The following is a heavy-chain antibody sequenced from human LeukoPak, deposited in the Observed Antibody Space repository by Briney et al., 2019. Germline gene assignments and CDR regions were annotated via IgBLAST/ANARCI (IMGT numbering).Heavy chain of an antibody. CDR1: GFTFGDYA. D-gene: IGHD3-22*01. CDR3: ARGGYYDSSGYPNPLDY. J-gene: IGHJ4*02. CDR2: INHSGST. V-gene: IGHV4-34*01. Sequence: GSLRLSCTASGFTFGDYAMSWFRQSPGKGPEWIGEINHSGSTNYNPSLKRRVIMSVDTAKNQFSLKLNSVSAADTAVYYCARGGYYDSSGYPNPLDYWGQGTLVTVSS.